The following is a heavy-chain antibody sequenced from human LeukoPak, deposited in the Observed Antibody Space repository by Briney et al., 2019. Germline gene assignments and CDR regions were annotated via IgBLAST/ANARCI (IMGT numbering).Heavy chain of an antibody. Sequence: SETLSLTCTVSGGSISSYYWSWIRQPPGKGLDWIGYVYYSGSTNYNPSLKSRVTISVDTSKNQFSLKLSSVTAADTAVYYCARDTGSFLHVSFDIWGQGIMVTVSS. D-gene: IGHD1-26*01. CDR1: GGSISSYY. J-gene: IGHJ3*02. CDR2: VYYSGST. CDR3: ARDTGSFLHVSFDI. V-gene: IGHV4-59*01.